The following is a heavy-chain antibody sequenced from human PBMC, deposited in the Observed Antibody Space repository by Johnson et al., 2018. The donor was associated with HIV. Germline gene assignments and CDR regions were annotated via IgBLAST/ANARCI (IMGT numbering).Heavy chain of an antibody. CDR2: ISYDGSNK. V-gene: IGHV3-30*19. J-gene: IGHJ3*02. Sequence: QVQLVESGGGVVQPGRSLRVSCAASGFIFSSYGMHWVRQAPGKGLEWVAVISYDGSNKYYADSVKGRFTISRDNSKNKLYLQMKSLRAEDTAVYYCAKKGGHYFTSHDAFDIWGQGTVVTVSS. D-gene: IGHD3-16*01. CDR3: AKKGGHYFTSHDAFDI. CDR1: GFIFSSYG.